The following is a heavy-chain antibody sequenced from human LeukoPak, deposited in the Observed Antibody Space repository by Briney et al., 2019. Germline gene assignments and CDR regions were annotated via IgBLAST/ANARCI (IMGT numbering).Heavy chain of an antibody. J-gene: IGHJ4*02. CDR1: GFTFSSYG. D-gene: IGHD2-2*01. Sequence: GRSLRLSCAASGFTFSSYGMHWVRQAPGKGLEWVAVIWYDGSNKYYADSVKGRFTISRDDSKDTLYLQMSSLRPEDTAVYYCARGRRVYCSSATCYGGFDYWGQGTLVTVSS. CDR3: ARGRRVYCSSATCYGGFDY. V-gene: IGHV3-30*19. CDR2: IWYDGSNK.